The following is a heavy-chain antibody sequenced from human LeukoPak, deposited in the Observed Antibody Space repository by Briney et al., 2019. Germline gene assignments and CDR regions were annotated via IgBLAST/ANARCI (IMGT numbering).Heavy chain of an antibody. V-gene: IGHV3-48*01. CDR3: AKDPYDFWSGYGDYYYYGMDV. CDR1: GFTFSTYS. J-gene: IGHJ6*02. CDR2: ISSGSDSI. D-gene: IGHD3-3*01. Sequence: GGSLRLSCAASGFTFSTYSMNWVRQAPGKGLEWVSYISSGSDSIYYADSVKGRFTISRDNSKNTLYLQMNNLRAEDTAVYYCAKDPYDFWSGYGDYYYYGMDVWGQGTTVTVSS.